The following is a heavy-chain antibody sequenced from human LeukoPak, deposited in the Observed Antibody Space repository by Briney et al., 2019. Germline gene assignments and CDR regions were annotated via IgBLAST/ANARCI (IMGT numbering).Heavy chain of an antibody. CDR3: ARTRAARSCSSTSCFPLDY. CDR2: ISAYNGHT. V-gene: IGHV1-18*01. J-gene: IGHJ4*02. CDR1: GYSFTSYG. D-gene: IGHD2-2*01. Sequence: WASVKVSCKASGYSFTSYGISWVRQAPGQGLEWMGWISAYNGHTNYAQKLQGRVTMTTDTSTRTAYMELRSLRSDDTAVYYCARTRAARSCSSTSCFPLDYWGQGTLVTVSS.